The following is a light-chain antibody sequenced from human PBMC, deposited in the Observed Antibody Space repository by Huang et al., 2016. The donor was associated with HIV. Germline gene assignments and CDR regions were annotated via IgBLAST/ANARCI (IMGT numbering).Light chain of an antibody. CDR1: QSVATN. V-gene: IGKV3-15*01. J-gene: IGKJ2*01. CDR2: GAS. CDR3: QQYHNWPYT. Sequence: EIIMTQSPATLSLSPGDGASLSCRAYQSVATNLAWYLHRPGQSPRILIFGASTRASGLPGRFSGSGSGTQFTLTVSGLQSEDFAVYYCQQYHNWPYTFGQGTKLEI.